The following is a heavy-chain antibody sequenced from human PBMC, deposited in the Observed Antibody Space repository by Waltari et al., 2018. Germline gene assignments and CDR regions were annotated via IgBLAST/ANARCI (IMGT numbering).Heavy chain of an antibody. D-gene: IGHD3-10*01. J-gene: IGHJ4*02. CDR3: ARGVVRGVTAPMFDY. CDR2: IYHSGST. CDR1: GGSIRSGGYS. V-gene: IGHV4-30-2*01. Sequence: QLQLQESGSGLVKPSQTLSLTCAVPGGSIRSGGYSWRWIGQPPGKGLEWIGYIYHSGSTYYNPSLKSRVTISVDRSKNQFSLKLSSVTAADTAVYYCARGVVRGVTAPMFDYWGQGTLVTVSS.